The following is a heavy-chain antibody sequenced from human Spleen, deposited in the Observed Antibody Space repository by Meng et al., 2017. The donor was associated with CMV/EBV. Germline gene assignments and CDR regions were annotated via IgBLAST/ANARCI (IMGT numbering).Heavy chain of an antibody. CDR2: ISWDGGST. D-gene: IGHD2-2*01. Sequence: GGSLRLSCAASGFTFDDYTMHWVRQAPGKGLEWVSLISWDGGSTYYADSVRGRFTISRDNAKNSLYLQMNSLRAEDTAVYYCVRDSSLDQWGQGTLVTVSS. CDR3: VRDSSLDQ. J-gene: IGHJ4*02. V-gene: IGHV3-43*01. CDR1: GFTFDDYT.